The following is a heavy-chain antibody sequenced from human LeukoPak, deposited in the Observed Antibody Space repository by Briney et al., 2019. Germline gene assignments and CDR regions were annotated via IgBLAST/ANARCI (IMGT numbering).Heavy chain of an antibody. CDR2: IYHSGST. D-gene: IGHD3-10*01. CDR3: ARSGVTLFAFDV. J-gene: IGHJ3*01. V-gene: IGHV4-38-2*02. Sequence: PSETLSLTCTVSGYSISSGYYWGWIRQPPGKGLEWIGSIYHSGSTYYNPSLKSRVTISVDTSKNQFSLKLSSVTAADTAVYYCARSGVTLFAFDVWGQGTMVTVSS. CDR1: GYSISSGYY.